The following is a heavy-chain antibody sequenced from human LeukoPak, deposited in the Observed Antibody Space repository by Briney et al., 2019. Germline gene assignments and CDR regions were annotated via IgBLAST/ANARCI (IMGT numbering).Heavy chain of an antibody. CDR3: AREGYGYPPHYYYYGMDV. CDR1: GFTFSSYW. V-gene: IGHV3-7*01. J-gene: IGHJ6*02. CDR2: IKQDGSEK. Sequence: AGSLRLSCAASGFTFSSYWMSWVRQAPGKGLEWVANIKQDGSEKYYVDSVKGRFTISRDNAKNSLYLQMNSLRAEDTAVYYCAREGYGYPPHYYYYGMDVWGQGTTVTVSS. D-gene: IGHD5-18*01.